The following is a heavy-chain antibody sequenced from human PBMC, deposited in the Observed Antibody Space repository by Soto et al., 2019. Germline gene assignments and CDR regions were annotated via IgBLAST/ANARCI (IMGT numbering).Heavy chain of an antibody. Sequence: QVQLVQSGAEVKKPGASVKVSCKASGYTFTSYGISWVRQAPGQGPEWMGWISAYNGNTNYAQKLQGRVTMTTDTSGSTAYMELRSLRSDDTAVYSCASGFLEWLSPRFAYWGQGTLVTVSS. CDR1: GYTFTSYG. D-gene: IGHD3-3*01. CDR2: ISAYNGNT. CDR3: ASGFLEWLSPRFAY. V-gene: IGHV1-18*01. J-gene: IGHJ4*02.